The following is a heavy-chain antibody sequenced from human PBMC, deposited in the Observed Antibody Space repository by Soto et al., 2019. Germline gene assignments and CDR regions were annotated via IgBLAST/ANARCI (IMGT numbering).Heavy chain of an antibody. CDR3: AREIFQLTVTTDYYYYGMDV. Sequence: GGSLRLSCAASGFTFSSYGMHWVRQAPGKGLEWVAVIWYDGSNKYYADSVKGRFTISRDNSKNTLYLQMNSLRAEDTAVYYCAREIFQLTVTTDYYYYGMDVWGQGTTVTVSS. J-gene: IGHJ6*02. CDR2: IWYDGSNK. V-gene: IGHV3-33*01. D-gene: IGHD4-17*01. CDR1: GFTFSSYG.